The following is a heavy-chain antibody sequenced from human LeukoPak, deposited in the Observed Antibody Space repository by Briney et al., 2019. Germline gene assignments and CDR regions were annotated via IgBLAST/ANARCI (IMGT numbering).Heavy chain of an antibody. V-gene: IGHV3-23*01. CDR1: GFTFNTYA. D-gene: IGHD3-16*01. Sequence: GGSLRLSCAASGFTFNTYAMSWVRQAPGKGLEWVSAISGSGDSTYYADSVKGRFTISRDNSKNTLYLQMNSLRAEDTAVYYCARVYGMGGNYYFDYWGQGTLVTVSS. CDR3: ARVYGMGGNYYFDY. CDR2: ISGSGDST. J-gene: IGHJ4*02.